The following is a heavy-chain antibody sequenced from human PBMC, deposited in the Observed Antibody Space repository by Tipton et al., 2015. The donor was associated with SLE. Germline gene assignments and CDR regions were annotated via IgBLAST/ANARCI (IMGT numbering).Heavy chain of an antibody. CDR1: GLSVSDNY. V-gene: IGHV3-66*03. J-gene: IGHJ6*03. Sequence: SLRLSCAASGLSVSDNYMSWVRQAPGKGLEWVSVIHHYGSTYYADSVKGRFTVSRDNSKNTVFLQMNSLRTEDTDVYYCARDGPASSSTWNHYYYMDVWGKGTTVTVSS. CDR3: ARDGPASSSTWNHYYYMDV. D-gene: IGHD2-2*01. CDR2: IHHYGST.